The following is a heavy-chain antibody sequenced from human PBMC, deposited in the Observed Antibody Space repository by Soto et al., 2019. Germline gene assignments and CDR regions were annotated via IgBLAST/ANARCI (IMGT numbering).Heavy chain of an antibody. CDR2: INPSGGST. J-gene: IGHJ6*02. CDR3: ARMSPNSSGWYVYYYYGMDV. D-gene: IGHD6-19*01. CDR1: GYTFTSYY. V-gene: IGHV1-46*01. Sequence: GASVKVSCKASGYTFTSYYMHWVRQAPGQGLEWMGIINPSGGSTSYAQKFQGRVTMTRDTSTSTVYMELRSLRSDDTAVYYCARMSPNSSGWYVYYYYGMDVWGQGTTVTVSS.